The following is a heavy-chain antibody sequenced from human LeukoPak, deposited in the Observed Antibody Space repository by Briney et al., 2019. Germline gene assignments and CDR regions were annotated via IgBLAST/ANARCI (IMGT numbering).Heavy chain of an antibody. V-gene: IGHV1-2*02. Sequence: ASVKVSCKASGYTFTGYYMHWVRQAPGQGLEWMGWINPNSGATNYAQKFQGRVTMTRDTSISTAYMELSRLRSDDTAVYYCARVKRNYPLDQYFQHWGRGTLVTVSS. J-gene: IGHJ1*01. CDR1: GYTFTGYY. CDR2: INPNSGAT. D-gene: IGHD1-7*01. CDR3: ARVKRNYPLDQYFQH.